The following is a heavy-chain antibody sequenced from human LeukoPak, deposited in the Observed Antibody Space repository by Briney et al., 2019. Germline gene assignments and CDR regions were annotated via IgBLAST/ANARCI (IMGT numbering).Heavy chain of an antibody. CDR2: ISAYNGNT. V-gene: IGHV1-18*01. D-gene: IGHD6-6*01. Sequence: ASVKVSCKASGYTFTSYGISWVRQAPGQGLEWMGWISAYNGNTNYAQKLQGRVTMTRDTSTSTVYMELSSLRSEDTAVYYCASIRGEYSSSSLGYYYYMDVWGKGTTVAVSS. CDR1: GYTFTSYG. J-gene: IGHJ6*03. CDR3: ASIRGEYSSSSLGYYYYMDV.